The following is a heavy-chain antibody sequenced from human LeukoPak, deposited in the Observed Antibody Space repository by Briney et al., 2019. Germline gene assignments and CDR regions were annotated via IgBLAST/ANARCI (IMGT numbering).Heavy chain of an antibody. CDR1: GDTFSSYA. V-gene: IGHV1-69*04. CDR3: ARDIGSAESYDSSSDP. CDR2: IIPILGIT. Sequence: SVKVSCKASGDTFSSYAISWVRQAPGQGLEWMGRIIPILGITNYARKFQGGVTITADKSTGTAYMELSSLRSEDTAVYYCARDIGSAESYDSSSDPWGQGTLVTVSS. D-gene: IGHD3-22*01. J-gene: IGHJ5*02.